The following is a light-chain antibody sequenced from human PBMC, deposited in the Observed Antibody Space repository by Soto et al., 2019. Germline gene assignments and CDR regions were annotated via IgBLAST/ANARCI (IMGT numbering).Light chain of an antibody. CDR2: GVS. V-gene: IGKV3-20*01. J-gene: IGKJ5*01. CDR3: QQHGISHIT. Sequence: ESVLTQSPGTLSLSPGERATLSCRASQTISSNYLAWYQKKPGQAPRLLIYGVSSRATGIPDRFSGSGSGTDCTLTISRLEPEDVAVYYCQQHGISHITFGQGTRLEIK. CDR1: QTISSNY.